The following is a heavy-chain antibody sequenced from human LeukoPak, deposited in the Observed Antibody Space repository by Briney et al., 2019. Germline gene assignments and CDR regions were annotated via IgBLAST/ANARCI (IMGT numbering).Heavy chain of an antibody. J-gene: IGHJ4*02. V-gene: IGHV3-30*02. Sequence: GGSLRLSCAASGFTFSSYGMHWVRQAPGKELEWVAFIRYDGSNKYYADSVKGRFTISRDNSKNTLYLQMNSLRAEDTAVYYCAKARELVPAASGKYYFDYWGQGTLITVSS. CDR3: AKARELVPAASGKYYFDY. CDR1: GFTFSSYG. D-gene: IGHD2-2*01. CDR2: IRYDGSNK.